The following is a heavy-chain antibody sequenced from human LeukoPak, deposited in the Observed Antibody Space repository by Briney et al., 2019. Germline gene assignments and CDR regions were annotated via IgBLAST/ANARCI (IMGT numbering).Heavy chain of an antibody. CDR2: ISSSGSAI. Sequence: GGSLRLSCAASGFTFSSYEMNWVRQAPGKGLKWVSYISSSGSAIYYADSVKGRFTISRDNSKNTLYLQMGSLRAEDMAVYYCARAPPGYGYYFDYWGQGTLVTVSS. CDR1: GFTFSSYE. D-gene: IGHD4-17*01. J-gene: IGHJ4*02. V-gene: IGHV3-48*03. CDR3: ARAPPGYGYYFDY.